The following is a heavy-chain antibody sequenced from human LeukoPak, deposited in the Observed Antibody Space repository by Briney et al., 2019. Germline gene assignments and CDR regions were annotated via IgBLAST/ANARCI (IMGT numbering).Heavy chain of an antibody. V-gene: IGHV4-59*01. CDR2: IYYSGST. D-gene: IGHD3-22*01. Sequence: SETLSLTWTLSGGSISSYYWSWIRQPPGKGLEWIGYIYYSGSTNYNPSLKSRVTISVDTSKNQFSLKLSSVTAADTAVYYCARGREYYDSSGYYYEGTIVDYWGQGTLVTVSS. CDR1: GGSISSYY. J-gene: IGHJ4*02. CDR3: ARGREYYDSSGYYYEGTIVDY.